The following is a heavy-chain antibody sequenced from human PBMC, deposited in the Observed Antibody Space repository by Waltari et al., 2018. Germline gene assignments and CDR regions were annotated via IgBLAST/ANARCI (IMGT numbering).Heavy chain of an antibody. CDR2: INWNRVTM. Sequence: EVQLVESGGGLVQPGRSLSLSCSASGFTLDNYAMHWFRQAQGKGLKWFSSINWNRVTMFYAASVKGRFTISRDNSKNTRYLQMGSLRADDTAVYYCARIDGSVWYGSWGQGTLVTVSS. J-gene: IGHJ4*02. CDR3: ARIDGSVWYGS. CDR1: GFTLDNYA. V-gene: IGHV3-9*01. D-gene: IGHD6-19*01.